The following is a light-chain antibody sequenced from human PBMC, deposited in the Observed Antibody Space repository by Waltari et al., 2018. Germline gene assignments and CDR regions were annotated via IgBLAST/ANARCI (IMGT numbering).Light chain of an antibody. V-gene: IGLV2-23*01. CDR1: SNDVGSYNL. Sequence: QSALTQPASVSGSPGQSIPISCTGTSNDVGSYNLVPWYQQQPGKAPKLIIYEANKPPSGISNRLSGSKSGNTASLTISGLEAEDEAEYYCCSYAGSIFVFGTGTKVTVL. J-gene: IGLJ1*01. CDR2: EAN. CDR3: CSYAGSIFV.